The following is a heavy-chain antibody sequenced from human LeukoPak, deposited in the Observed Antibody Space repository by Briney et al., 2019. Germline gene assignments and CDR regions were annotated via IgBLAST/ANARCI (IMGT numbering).Heavy chain of an antibody. Sequence: GGSLRLSCAASGFTFSSYSMNWVRQAPGKGLEWVTSISSSSSYIYYADSVKGRFTISRDNAKNSLYLQMNSLRAEDTAVYYCARDFAAAGAGAFDIWGQGTMVTVSS. CDR3: ARDFAAAGAGAFDI. D-gene: IGHD6-13*01. J-gene: IGHJ3*02. CDR2: ISSSSSYI. V-gene: IGHV3-21*01. CDR1: GFTFSSYS.